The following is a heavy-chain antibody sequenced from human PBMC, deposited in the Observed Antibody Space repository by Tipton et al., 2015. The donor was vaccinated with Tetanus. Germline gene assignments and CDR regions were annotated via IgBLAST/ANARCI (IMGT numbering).Heavy chain of an antibody. J-gene: IGHJ4*02. V-gene: IGHV1-2*02. Sequence: QSGAEVKRPGSSVRVSCKPSGYTSTNYHVQWVRQAPGQGLEWMGWIDPKSGDTDFAQRFQGRVTMTRDSSISTVYMELGRLRSDDTAVYYCARDAGPAGGGSFDYWGQGTLVTVAS. CDR2: IDPKSGDT. CDR1: GYTSTNYH. D-gene: IGHD3-16*01. CDR3: ARDAGPAGGGSFDY.